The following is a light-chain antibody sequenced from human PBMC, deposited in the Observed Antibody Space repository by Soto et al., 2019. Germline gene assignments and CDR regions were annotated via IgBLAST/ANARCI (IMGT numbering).Light chain of an antibody. CDR2: DVN. J-gene: IGLJ2*01. Sequence: QSVLTQPASVSGSPGQSITISCTGTSSDIGAYNFVSWYQQHPGKAPKLMLYDVNIRPSGVSNRFSGSKSGNTASLTISEPQAEDEADYYCTSWRTSTTIIFGGGTKLTVL. CDR1: SSDIGAYNF. V-gene: IGLV2-14*03. CDR3: TSWRTSTTII.